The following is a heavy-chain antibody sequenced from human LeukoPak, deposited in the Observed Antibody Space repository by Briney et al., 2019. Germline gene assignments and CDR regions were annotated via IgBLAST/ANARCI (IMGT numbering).Heavy chain of an antibody. Sequence: GGSLRLSCAASGFTFSSYAMSWVRQAPGKGLEWVSAISGSGGSTYYADSVKGRFTISRDNSKNTLYLQMNSLRAEDTAVYYCAREPIVVVPAATRRGSFDYWGQGTLVTVSS. V-gene: IGHV3-23*01. CDR2: ISGSGGST. CDR1: GFTFSSYA. J-gene: IGHJ4*02. CDR3: AREPIVVVPAATRRGSFDY. D-gene: IGHD2-2*01.